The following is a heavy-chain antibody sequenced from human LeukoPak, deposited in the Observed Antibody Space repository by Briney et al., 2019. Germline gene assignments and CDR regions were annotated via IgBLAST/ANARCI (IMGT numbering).Heavy chain of an antibody. V-gene: IGHV5-51*01. J-gene: IGHJ3*02. D-gene: IGHD3-10*01. CDR2: IYPGDSDT. CDR1: EYSFTSYW. CDR3: ASTPINLWFGELLSTGNAFDI. Sequence: GESLKISCKGSEYSFTSYWIGWVRQMPGKGLEWMGIIYPGDSDTRYSPSFQGQVTISADKSISTAYLQWSSLKASDTAMYYCASTPINLWFGELLSTGNAFDIWGQGTMVTVSS.